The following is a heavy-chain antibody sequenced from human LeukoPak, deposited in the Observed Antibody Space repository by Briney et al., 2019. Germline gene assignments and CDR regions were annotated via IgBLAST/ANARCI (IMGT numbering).Heavy chain of an antibody. CDR2: ISGSGGST. J-gene: IGHJ4*02. CDR3: AKDRSPITMIVVAQFAY. V-gene: IGHV3-23*01. D-gene: IGHD3-22*01. Sequence: PGGSLRLSCAASGFTFSSYAMSWVRQAPGKGLEWVSAISGSGGSTYYADSVKGRFTISRDNSKNTLYLQMNSLRAEDTAVYYCAKDRSPITMIVVAQFAYWGQGTLVTVSS. CDR1: GFTFSSYA.